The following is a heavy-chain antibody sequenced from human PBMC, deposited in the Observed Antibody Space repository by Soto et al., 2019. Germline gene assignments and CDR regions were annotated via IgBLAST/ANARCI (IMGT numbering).Heavy chain of an antibody. J-gene: IGHJ5*02. CDR2: LTWNSESI. D-gene: IGHD6-13*01. V-gene: IGHV3-9*01. CDR1: GFRFAYYT. CDR3: AKGAISGTLNWFDP. Sequence: GGSLRLSCAASGFRFAYYTMHWVRQAPGKGLEWVSGLTWNSESIAYADSVKGRFTISRDNAKNSLYLQMNSLRAEDTAFYFCAKGAISGTLNWFDPWGQGTLVTVSS.